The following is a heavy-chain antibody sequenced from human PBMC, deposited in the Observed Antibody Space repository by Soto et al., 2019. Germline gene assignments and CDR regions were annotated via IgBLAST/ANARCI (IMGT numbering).Heavy chain of an antibody. CDR3: ARESEDLTSNFDY. Sequence: GGSLRLSCAAAGFTFTRYSMNWVRQAPGKGLEWVSSISSTTNYIYYGDSMKGRFTISRENAKNSLYLEMNSLRAEDTAVYYCARESEDLTSNFDYWGQGTLVTVSS. CDR2: ISSTTNYI. CDR1: GFTFTRYS. V-gene: IGHV3-21*06. J-gene: IGHJ4*02.